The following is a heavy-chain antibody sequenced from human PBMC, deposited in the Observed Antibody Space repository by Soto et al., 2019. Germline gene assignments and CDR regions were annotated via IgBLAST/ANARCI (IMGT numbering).Heavy chain of an antibody. V-gene: IGHV3-23*01. CDR2: ISGSGGST. CDR1: GFTFSSYA. Sequence: EVQLLESGGGLVQPGGSLRLSCAASGFTFSSYAMSWVRQAPGKGLEWVSAISGSGGSTYYADSVKGRFTISRDNSKNTLYLQMNSLRAEDTAVYYCAKGEHDSSGYYPSDPPAWGQGTLVTVSS. D-gene: IGHD3-22*01. CDR3: AKGEHDSSGYYPSDPPA. J-gene: IGHJ4*02.